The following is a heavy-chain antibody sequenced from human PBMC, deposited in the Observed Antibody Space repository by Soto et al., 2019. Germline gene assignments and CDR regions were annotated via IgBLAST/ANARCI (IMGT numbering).Heavy chain of an antibody. D-gene: IGHD1-1*01. CDR2: ISDDGGST. J-gene: IGHJ4*02. V-gene: IGHV3-74*01. CDR3: VRAGANDL. CDR1: GFTFSNYR. Sequence: EVQLVESGGGLVQPGGSLRLSCAASGFTFSNYRMHWVRQAPGKGLVCVSRISDDGGSTTYADSVKGRFTISRDNAKNMLYLQMNSLRAEDTAVYYCVRAGANDLWGKGTLVTVSS.